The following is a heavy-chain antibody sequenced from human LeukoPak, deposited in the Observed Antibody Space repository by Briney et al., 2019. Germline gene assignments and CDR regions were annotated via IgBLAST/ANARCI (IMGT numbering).Heavy chain of an antibody. CDR1: GFSVTSTY. D-gene: IGHD2-15*01. Sequence: GGSLRLSCVAPGFSVTSTYMSWVRQAPGKGLEWVSVIYSGGGTKYADSVKGRFTISRDNSKNTVFLQVNSLRAEDTAVYYCARGLRAEPATFEYFHRWGQGTLVTVSS. CDR2: IYSGGGT. CDR3: ARGLRAEPATFEYFHR. J-gene: IGHJ1*01. V-gene: IGHV3-53*01.